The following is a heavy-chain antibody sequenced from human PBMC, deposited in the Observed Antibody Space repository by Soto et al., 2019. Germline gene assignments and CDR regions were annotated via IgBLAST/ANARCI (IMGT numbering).Heavy chain of an antibody. D-gene: IGHD3-10*01. V-gene: IGHV4-4*07. J-gene: IGHJ6*02. CDR3: ARGPRGYVYYHGMDV. Sequence: KASETLSLTCAVSGGSISSYYVSWIRQSAGKGLEWIGRIDTSGTTNYNPSLKSRVTMSVDASKNHFSLNLSSLTAADTAVYYCARGPRGYVYYHGMDVWGQGTTVTV. CDR2: IDTSGTT. CDR1: GGSISSYY.